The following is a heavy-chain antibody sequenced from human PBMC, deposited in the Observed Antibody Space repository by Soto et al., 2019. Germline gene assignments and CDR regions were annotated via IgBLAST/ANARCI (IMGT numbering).Heavy chain of an antibody. D-gene: IGHD2-15*01. CDR3: ARDLEVVVVAVYYYYGMDV. Sequence: GGSLRLSCAASGFTFSSYEMNWVRQAPGKGLEWVSYISSSGSTIYYADSVKGRFTISRDNAKNSLYLQMNSLRAEDTAVYYCARDLEVVVVAVYYYYGMDVWGQGTTVTVSS. V-gene: IGHV3-48*03. J-gene: IGHJ6*02. CDR2: ISSSGSTI. CDR1: GFTFSSYE.